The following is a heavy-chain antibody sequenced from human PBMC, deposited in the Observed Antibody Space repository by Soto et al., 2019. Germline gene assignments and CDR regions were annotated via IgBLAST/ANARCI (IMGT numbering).Heavy chain of an antibody. D-gene: IGHD1-1*01. CDR1: GFTFSSYY. CDR3: AKSTSGTIAKYGMDV. CDR2: ISSSGNFT. V-gene: IGHV3-23*01. Sequence: EVQLLESGGGLVQPWESLRLSCAASGFTFSSYYMNWVRQAPGKGLQWVSSISSSGNFTYYPDSVRGRVTISRDNSKSTLYLQPKTLRAENTAIYYCAKSTSGTIAKYGMDVWCQGTPVTVSS. J-gene: IGHJ6*02.